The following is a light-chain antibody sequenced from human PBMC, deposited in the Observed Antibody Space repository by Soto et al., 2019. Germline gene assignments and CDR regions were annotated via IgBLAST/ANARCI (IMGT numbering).Light chain of an antibody. V-gene: IGKV3-15*01. CDR1: QSVSSN. Sequence: EIVMRQSPATVSWSPGERATLSCRASQSVSSNLAWYQQKPGQAPRLLIYGASTRATGIPARFSGSGSGTEFTLTISSLQSEDFAVYYCQQYNNWPPRAFGQGTRLEIK. CDR2: GAS. CDR3: QQYNNWPPRA. J-gene: IGKJ5*01.